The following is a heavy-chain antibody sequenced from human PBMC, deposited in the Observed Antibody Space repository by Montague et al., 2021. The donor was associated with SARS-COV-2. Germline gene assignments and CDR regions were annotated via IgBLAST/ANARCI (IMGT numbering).Heavy chain of an antibody. V-gene: IGHV4-59*01. Sequence: SETLSLTCTVSGDSINNYYWSWIRQPPGKGLEWIGNTFYSGSTMYNPSLKSRVTISVDTSKNQFSLNLSSVTAAGPAVYFCARLSGYNPFDAFDIWGPGTMVTVSS. CDR2: TFYSGST. D-gene: IGHD5-24*01. CDR1: GDSINNYY. J-gene: IGHJ3*02. CDR3: ARLSGYNPFDAFDI.